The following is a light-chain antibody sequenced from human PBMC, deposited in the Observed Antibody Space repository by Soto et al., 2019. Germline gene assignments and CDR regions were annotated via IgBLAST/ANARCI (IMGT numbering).Light chain of an antibody. CDR1: EDIGIY. V-gene: IGKV1-33*01. CDR3: QQCQSLPLT. Sequence: DIQMTQSPSSLSASVGDRVSFSCQASEDIGIYLNWYHQKEGGAPKLLIYAASNLETGVPLRFRGSGSGTHFTFTISSLQPDDFGTYFCQQCQSLPLTFGGGT. CDR2: AAS. J-gene: IGKJ4*01.